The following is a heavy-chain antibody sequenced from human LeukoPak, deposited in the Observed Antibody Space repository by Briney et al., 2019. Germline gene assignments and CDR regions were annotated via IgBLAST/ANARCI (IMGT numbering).Heavy chain of an antibody. D-gene: IGHD6-19*01. CDR3: ARDPSSGWFEYGMDV. CDR2: ISYDGSNK. CDR1: GFTFSSYA. Sequence: PGRSLRLSCAASGFTFSSYAMHWVRQAPGKGLEWVAVISYDGSNKYYADSVKGRFTISSDNSKNTLYLQMNSLRAEDTAVYYCARDPSSGWFEYGMDVWGQGTTVTVSS. V-gene: IGHV3-30-3*01. J-gene: IGHJ6*02.